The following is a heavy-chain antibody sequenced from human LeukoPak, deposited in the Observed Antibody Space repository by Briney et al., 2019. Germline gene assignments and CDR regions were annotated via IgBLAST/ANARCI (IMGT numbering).Heavy chain of an antibody. CDR3: AKELLNYDFWSGYYQYYFDY. D-gene: IGHD3-3*01. V-gene: IGHV3-33*06. Sequence: GRSLRLSCAASGFTFSSYGMHWVRQAPGKGLEWVAVIWYDGSNKYYADSVKGRLTISRDNSKNTLYLQMNSLRAEDTAVYYCAKELLNYDFWSGYYQYYFDYWGQGTLVTVSS. CDR1: GFTFSSYG. J-gene: IGHJ4*02. CDR2: IWYDGSNK.